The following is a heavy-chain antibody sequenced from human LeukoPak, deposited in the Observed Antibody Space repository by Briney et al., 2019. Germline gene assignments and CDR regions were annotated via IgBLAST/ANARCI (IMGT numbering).Heavy chain of an antibody. Sequence: ASVKVSCKASGYTFTSYDINWVRQATGQGLEWMGWMNPNSGNTGYAQKFQGRVTITRNTSISTAYMELSSLRSEDTAVYYCARRGCSSTSCYGAMNYMDVWGKGTTVTVSS. CDR2: MNPNSGNT. CDR3: ARRGCSSTSCYGAMNYMDV. CDR1: GYTFTSYD. V-gene: IGHV1-8*03. D-gene: IGHD2-2*01. J-gene: IGHJ6*03.